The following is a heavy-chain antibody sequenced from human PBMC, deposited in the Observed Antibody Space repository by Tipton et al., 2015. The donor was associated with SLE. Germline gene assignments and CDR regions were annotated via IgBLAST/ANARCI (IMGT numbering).Heavy chain of an antibody. CDR2: IFYTGST. D-gene: IGHD5-12*01. V-gene: IGHV4-39*07. J-gene: IGHJ4*02. CDR1: DGSISSTNYY. Sequence: GLVKPSETLALTCTVSDGSISSTNYYWGWIRQPPGKGLEWIGSIFYTGSTYYNPSLKSRVSFSTDTSKHQFSLKLNSVTAADTAVYYCARRHYSGPFDSWGQGTLVTVSS. CDR3: ARRHYSGPFDS.